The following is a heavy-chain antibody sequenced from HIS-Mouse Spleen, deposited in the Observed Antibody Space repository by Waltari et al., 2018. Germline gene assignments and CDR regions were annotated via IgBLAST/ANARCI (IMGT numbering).Heavy chain of an antibody. V-gene: IGHV4-39*07. Sequence: QLQLQESGPGLVKPSETLSLTCTFSGGSISSSSYYWGWIRQPPGKGLEWIGSIYDSGSTYYNPSLKSRVTISVDTSKNQFSLKLSSVTAADTAVYYCAREIPYSSSWYDWYFDLWGRGTLVTVSS. D-gene: IGHD6-13*01. J-gene: IGHJ2*01. CDR1: GGSISSSSYY. CDR3: AREIPYSSSWYDWYFDL. CDR2: IYDSGST.